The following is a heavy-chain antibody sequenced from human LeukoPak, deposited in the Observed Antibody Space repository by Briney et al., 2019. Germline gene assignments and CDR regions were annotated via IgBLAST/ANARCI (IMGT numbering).Heavy chain of an antibody. Sequence: PVGSLRLSCATSGFTFSSYAMSWVRQAPGKGLEWVSTISGSGGSTYYADSVKGRFTISRDNSKNTLYLQMNSLRAEDTAVYYCAKVPGAPYYFDYWGQGTLVTVSS. J-gene: IGHJ4*02. V-gene: IGHV3-23*01. CDR3: AKVPGAPYYFDY. CDR2: ISGSGGST. CDR1: GFTFSSYA. D-gene: IGHD1-26*01.